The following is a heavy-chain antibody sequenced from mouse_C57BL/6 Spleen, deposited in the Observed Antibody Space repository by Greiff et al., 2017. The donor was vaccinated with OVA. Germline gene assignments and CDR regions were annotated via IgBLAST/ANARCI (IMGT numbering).Heavy chain of an antibody. J-gene: IGHJ4*01. Sequence: EVKLQESGAELVRPGASVKLSCTASGFNIKDYYMHWVKQRPEQGLEWIGRIDPEDGDTEYAPKFQGKATMTADTSSNTAYLQLSSLTSEDTAVYYCTTYYSNYVDYAMDYWGQGTSVTVSS. CDR2: IDPEDGDT. CDR1: GFNIKDYY. CDR3: TTYYSNYVDYAMDY. D-gene: IGHD2-5*01. V-gene: IGHV14-1*01.